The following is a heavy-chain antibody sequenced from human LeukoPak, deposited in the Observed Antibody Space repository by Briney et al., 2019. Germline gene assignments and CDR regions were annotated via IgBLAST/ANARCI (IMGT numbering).Heavy chain of an antibody. Sequence: SQTLSLTCAISGDSVSSNSAAWNWIRQSPSRGLEWLGRTHYRSKWYIDYAGSVRSRITINPDTSKNQFSLQLNSVTPEDTAVYYCAGVFQSSGYGFDIWGQGTMVTVSS. CDR3: AGVFQSSGYGFDI. J-gene: IGHJ3*02. D-gene: IGHD6-19*01. V-gene: IGHV6-1*01. CDR2: THYRSKWYI. CDR1: GDSVSSNSAA.